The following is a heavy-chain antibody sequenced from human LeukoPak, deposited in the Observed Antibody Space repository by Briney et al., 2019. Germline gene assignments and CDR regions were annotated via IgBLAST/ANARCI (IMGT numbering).Heavy chain of an antibody. CDR2: ISYDGSNK. CDR3: ARGGRGSAAVVAPRSFDI. J-gene: IGHJ3*02. Sequence: GRSLRLSCAASGFTFSSYAMHWVRQAPGKGLEWVAVISYDGSNKYYTESVKGRFTISRDNSKNTLCLQMNSLRAEDSALYYCARGGRGSAAVVAPRSFDIWGQGTMVTVSS. V-gene: IGHV3-30*14. CDR1: GFTFSSYA. D-gene: IGHD3-22*01.